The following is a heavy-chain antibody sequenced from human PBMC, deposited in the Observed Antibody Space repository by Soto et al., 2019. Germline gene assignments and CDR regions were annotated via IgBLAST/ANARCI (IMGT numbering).Heavy chain of an antibody. CDR3: AGSGNYYDSSGYYRGAFDI. V-gene: IGHV1-8*01. CDR1: GYTFTSYD. CDR2: MNPNSGNT. Sequence: ASVKVSCKASGYTFTSYDINWVRQATGQGLEWMGWMNPNSGNTGYAQKFQGRVTMTRNTSISTAYMELSSLRSEDTAVYYCAGSGNYYDSSGYYRGAFDIWGQGTMVTVSS. D-gene: IGHD3-22*01. J-gene: IGHJ3*02.